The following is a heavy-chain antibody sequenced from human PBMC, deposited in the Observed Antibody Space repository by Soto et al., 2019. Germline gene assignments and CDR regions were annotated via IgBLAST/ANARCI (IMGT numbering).Heavy chain of an antibody. CDR3: ARMRWLHRNFDY. V-gene: IGHV3-23*01. CDR1: GFTFRTFA. CDR2: ISASDGST. Sequence: EVQLLESGGGLVQPGGSLRLSCAASGFTFRTFAMSWVRQAPGKGLEWVSAISASDGSTYYADSVKGRFTISRDNSKNTLYWQMNSLRAEDTSVYFCARMRWLHRNFDYWGQGTLVTVSS. J-gene: IGHJ4*02. D-gene: IGHD5-12*01.